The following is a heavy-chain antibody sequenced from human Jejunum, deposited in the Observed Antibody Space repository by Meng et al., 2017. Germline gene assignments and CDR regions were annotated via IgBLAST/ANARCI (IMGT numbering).Heavy chain of an antibody. CDR3: AKSPLYRTGWYGYYFDY. V-gene: IGHV3-23*01. J-gene: IGHJ4*01. CDR2: ISGSAGTT. CDR1: GFTFSSYA. Sequence: GGSLRLSCAASGFTFSSYAMSWVRQAPGKGLEWVSSISGSAGTTDYADSVKGRFTISRDNSKNTMFLLMSNLRAEDTAIYYCAKSPLYRTGWYGYYFDYWGHGTLVTVSS. D-gene: IGHD6-19*01.